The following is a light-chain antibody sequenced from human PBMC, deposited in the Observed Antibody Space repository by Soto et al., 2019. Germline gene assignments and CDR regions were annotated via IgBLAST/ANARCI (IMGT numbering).Light chain of an antibody. V-gene: IGLV1-40*01. CDR3: QSYDRSLSGSRVV. CDR1: SSNIGAGYN. J-gene: IGLJ2*01. CDR2: GDN. Sequence: QSVLTQPPSVSGAPGQRVTISCIGDSSNIGAGYNVHWYQQLPGTAPKLLISGDNNRPSGVPDRFSGSKSGTSASLAITGLQDEDEADYYCQSYDRSLSGSRVVFGGGTKLTVL.